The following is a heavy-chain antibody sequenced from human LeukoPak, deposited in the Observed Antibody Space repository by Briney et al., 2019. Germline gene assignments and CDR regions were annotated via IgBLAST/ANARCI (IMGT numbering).Heavy chain of an antibody. J-gene: IGHJ6*02. CDR2: TWFDGSYK. CDR3: ARREAYYSDSSGSYYYYHGMDV. V-gene: IGHV3-33*01. CDR1: GFTFSSYG. Sequence: GGSLRLSCAASGFTFSSYGMHWVRQAPGKGLEWVAVTWFDGSYKYYADSVKGRFTISRDNSKNTLYLQMNSLRAEDTAVYYCARREAYYSDSSGSYYYYHGMDVWGQGTTVTVSS. D-gene: IGHD3-22*01.